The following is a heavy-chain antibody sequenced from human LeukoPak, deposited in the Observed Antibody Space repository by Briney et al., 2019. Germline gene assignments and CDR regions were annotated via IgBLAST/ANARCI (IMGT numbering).Heavy chain of an antibody. J-gene: IGHJ5*02. CDR1: GFIFSNYA. V-gene: IGHV3-23*01. CDR2: ISGNGGST. CDR3: ARDLDGYRAGNGA. Sequence: GGSLRLSCAASGFIFSNYATTWVRQAPGKGLQWVSVISGNGGSTYYADSVKGRFTISRDNAKNTLYLQMNSLRAEDTAAYYCARDLDGYRAGNGAWGQGTLVTVSS. D-gene: IGHD5-18*01.